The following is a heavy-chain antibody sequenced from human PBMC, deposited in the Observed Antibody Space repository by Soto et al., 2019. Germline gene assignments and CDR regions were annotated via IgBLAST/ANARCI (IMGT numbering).Heavy chain of an antibody. J-gene: IGHJ6*02. CDR3: ARTGVDTAMVRGGMDV. CDR1: GGTFSSYA. CDR2: IIPIFGTA. V-gene: IGHV1-69*05. Sequence: QVQLVQSGAEVKKPGSSVKVSCKASGGTFSSYAISWVRQAPGQGLEWMGGIIPIFGTANYAQKFQGRVTITXXEXTXXAYMELSSLRSEDTAVYYCARTGVDTAMVRGGMDVWGQGTTVTVSS. D-gene: IGHD5-18*01.